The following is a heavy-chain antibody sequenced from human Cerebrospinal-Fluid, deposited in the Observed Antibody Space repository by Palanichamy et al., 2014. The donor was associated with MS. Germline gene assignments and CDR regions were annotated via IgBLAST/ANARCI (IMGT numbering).Heavy chain of an antibody. V-gene: IGHV4-59*01. Sequence: QVQLQESGPGLVKPSETLSLTCTVSGGSISTYYWSWIRXPPGKGLEWIGYRHDSGTSYQSGSNNDNPSLKSRVTISLDKSRNQLSLNLRSVSAADTAVYYCARGFGGSMIRGLIINPAIDFYGMDVWGQGTTVTVSS. J-gene: IGHJ6*02. CDR3: ARGFGGSMIRGLIINPAIDFYGMDV. D-gene: IGHD3-10*01. CDR2: RHDSGTSYQSGSN. CDR1: GGSISTYY.